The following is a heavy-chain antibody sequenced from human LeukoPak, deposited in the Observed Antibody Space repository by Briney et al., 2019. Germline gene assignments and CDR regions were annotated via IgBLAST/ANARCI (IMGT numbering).Heavy chain of an antibody. Sequence: SVKVSCKASGGTFSSYAISWVRQAPGQGLEWIGGIIPIFGTANYAQKFQGRVTITADESTSTAYMELSSLRSEDTAVYYCARDQGEYSGYDNGYYYGMDVWGQGTTVTVSS. V-gene: IGHV1-69*01. CDR2: IIPIFGTA. CDR1: GGTFSSYA. D-gene: IGHD5-12*01. CDR3: ARDQGEYSGYDNGYYYGMDV. J-gene: IGHJ6*02.